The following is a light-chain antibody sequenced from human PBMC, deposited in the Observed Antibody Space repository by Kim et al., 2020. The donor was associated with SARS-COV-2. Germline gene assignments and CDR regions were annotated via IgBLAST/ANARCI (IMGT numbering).Light chain of an antibody. Sequence: SPGERATLSCRASQSVSSNLAWYQQKRGQAPRLLIYGASTRASDIPARFSGRGSGTQFTLTISSLQSEDFAVYYCQQYNNWPPYTFGPGTKVDIK. CDR1: QSVSSN. CDR2: GAS. CDR3: QQYNNWPPYT. V-gene: IGKV3-15*01. J-gene: IGKJ2*01.